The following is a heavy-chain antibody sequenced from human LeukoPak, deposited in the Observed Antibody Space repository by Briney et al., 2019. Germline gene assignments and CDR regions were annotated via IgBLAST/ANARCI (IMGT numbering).Heavy chain of an antibody. J-gene: IGHJ4*02. CDR1: GGSISSQY. Sequence: SETLSLTCAVSGGSISSQYCSWIRQPPGKGLEWIGYFYYGGSTNCNPSLKSRVTISVDTSKNQFSLKLRSVTAADTAVYYCARYTAGRSGALDYWGQAILVTVSS. CDR3: ARYTAGRSGALDY. V-gene: IGHV4-59*11. D-gene: IGHD1-26*01. CDR2: FYYGGST.